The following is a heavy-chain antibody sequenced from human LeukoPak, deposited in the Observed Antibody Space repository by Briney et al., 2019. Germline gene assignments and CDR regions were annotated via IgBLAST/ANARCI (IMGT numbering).Heavy chain of an antibody. CDR1: GYTLTELS. D-gene: IGHD2-15*01. J-gene: IGHJ5*02. Sequence: ASVKVSCKVCGYTLTELSMHWVRQAPGKGLEWMGGFDPEDGETIYAQKFQGRVTMTEDTSTDTAYMELSSLRSEDTAVYYCATLLVGYCSGGSCSRFDPWGQGTLVTVSS. V-gene: IGHV1-24*01. CDR3: ATLLVGYCSGGSCSRFDP. CDR2: FDPEDGET.